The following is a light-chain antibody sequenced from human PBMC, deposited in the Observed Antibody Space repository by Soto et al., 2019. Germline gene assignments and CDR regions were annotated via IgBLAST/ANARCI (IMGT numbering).Light chain of an antibody. V-gene: IGKV4-1*01. CDR1: QSVLYSSNNKNY. J-gene: IGKJ4*01. CDR2: WAS. CDR3: QQYYSIPLT. Sequence: DIVMTQSPDSLAVSLGERTTINCNSSQSVLYSSNNKNYLAWYQQKPGQPPKLLIYWASTRESGVPDRFSGSGPGTDFTLTISSLQAEDVAVYYCQQYYSIPLTFGGGTKVDI.